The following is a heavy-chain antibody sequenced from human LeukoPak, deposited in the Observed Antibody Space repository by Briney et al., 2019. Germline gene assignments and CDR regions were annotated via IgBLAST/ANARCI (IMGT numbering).Heavy chain of an antibody. V-gene: IGHV4-4*02. CDR1: GGSISSNNW. Sequence: PSETLSLTCAVSGGSISSNNWWIWVRQSPEKGLEWIGEIYHDGSTNYNPSLKSRVTISMDKSKNQLSLKLNFVTAADTAVYYCARGPPPDFDYWGQGTLVTVSS. CDR3: ARGPPPDFDY. J-gene: IGHJ4*02. CDR2: IYHDGST.